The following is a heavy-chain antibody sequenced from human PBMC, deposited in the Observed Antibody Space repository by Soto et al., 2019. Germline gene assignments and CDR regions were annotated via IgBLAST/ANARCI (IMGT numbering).Heavy chain of an antibody. CDR1: DGSISNFY. D-gene: IGHD3-22*01. Sequence: QVHLRESGPGLVKPSETLSLSCTVSDGSISNFYWSWIRQPPGKGLEWIGNISSSGNTNYNPSLTSRVSISVDTSNNQFSLNLTSVTAADTGVYYCARAPMVLTRSYFDSWGQGTPVTVSS. V-gene: IGHV4-59*01. CDR3: ARAPMVLTRSYFDS. CDR2: ISSSGNT. J-gene: IGHJ4*02.